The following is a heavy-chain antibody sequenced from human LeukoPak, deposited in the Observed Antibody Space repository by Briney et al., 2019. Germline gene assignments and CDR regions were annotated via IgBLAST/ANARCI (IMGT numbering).Heavy chain of an antibody. CDR3: ARLIGYSYVYFDY. D-gene: IGHD5-18*01. J-gene: IGHJ4*02. CDR1: GYTFTSYD. CDR2: INPNSGGT. Sequence: ASVKVSCKASGYTFTSYDINWVRQATGQGLEWMGWINPNSGGTNYAQKFQGRVTMTRDTSISTAYMELSRLRSDDTAVYYCARLIGYSYVYFDYWGQGTLVTVSS. V-gene: IGHV1-2*02.